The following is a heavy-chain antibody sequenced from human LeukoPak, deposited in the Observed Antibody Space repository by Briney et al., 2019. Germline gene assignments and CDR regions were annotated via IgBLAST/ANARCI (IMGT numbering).Heavy chain of an antibody. CDR3: AREAWDTVDPGDVYYYYGMDV. CDR2: ITSDRSNK. CDR1: GFTFRNYA. J-gene: IGHJ6*02. Sequence: GTSLRLSCAASGFTFRNYAMHWVRQAPGKGLEWVAIITSDRSNKYPDDSVKGRFTISRDNSRSTLYLQINSLRTDDTAVYYCAREAWDTVDPGDVYYYYGMDVWGQGTTVTVSS. D-gene: IGHD3-16*01. V-gene: IGHV3-30-3*01.